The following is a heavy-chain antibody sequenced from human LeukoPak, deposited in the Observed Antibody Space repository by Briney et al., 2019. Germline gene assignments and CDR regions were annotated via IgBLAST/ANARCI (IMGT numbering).Heavy chain of an antibody. V-gene: IGHV3-11*04. Sequence: PGGSLRLSCAASGFTFSDYYMSWIRQAPGKGLEWVSYISSSGSTIYYADSVKGRFTISRDNAKNSLYLQMNSLRAEDTAVYYCARFPGSVADDAFDIWGQGTMVTVSS. CDR2: ISSSGSTI. CDR1: GFTFSDYY. CDR3: ARFPGSVADDAFDI. D-gene: IGHD6-19*01. J-gene: IGHJ3*02.